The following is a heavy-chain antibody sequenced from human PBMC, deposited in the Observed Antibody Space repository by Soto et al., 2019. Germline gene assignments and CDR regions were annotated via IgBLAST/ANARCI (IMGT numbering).Heavy chain of an antibody. CDR2: ISAYNGNT. CDR1: GYTFTSYG. J-gene: IGHJ5*02. CDR3: ARDNEAYEAGNWFDP. V-gene: IGHV1-18*01. Sequence: ASVKVSCKASGYTFTSYGISWVRQAPGQGLEWMGWISAYNGNTNYAQKLQGRVTMTTDTSTSTAYMELRSLRSDDTAVYYCARDNEAYEAGNWFDPWGQATLVTVSS. D-gene: IGHD1-1*01.